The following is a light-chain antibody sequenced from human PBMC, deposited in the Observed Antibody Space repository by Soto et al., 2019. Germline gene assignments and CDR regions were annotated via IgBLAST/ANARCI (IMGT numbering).Light chain of an antibody. CDR2: AAS. J-gene: IGKJ4*01. CDR1: QPISNN. CDR3: QKCNSAPLT. Sequence: EIQMTQSPSTLSVSVGERATLSCRASQPISNNLAWYQQKPGKTPSLLIYAASTLQAGVPSRFSGSGSGTDFTLTISSLQPEDVAAYYCQKCNSAPLTFGGGTKVDIK. V-gene: IGKV1-27*01.